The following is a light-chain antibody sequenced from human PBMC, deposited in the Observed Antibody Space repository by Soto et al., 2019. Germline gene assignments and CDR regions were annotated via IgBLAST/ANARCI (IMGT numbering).Light chain of an antibody. V-gene: IGLV2-14*01. CDR3: SSYTTSSTRV. Sequence: QSALTQPASVSGSPGQSIAISCTGSSSDVGIYNYVYWYQQHPGKVPKLIIYEVSNRPSGVSNRFSGSKSGNTASLTISGLQAEDEADSYCSSYTTSSTRVFGTGTKVTVL. J-gene: IGLJ1*01. CDR2: EVS. CDR1: SSDVGIYNY.